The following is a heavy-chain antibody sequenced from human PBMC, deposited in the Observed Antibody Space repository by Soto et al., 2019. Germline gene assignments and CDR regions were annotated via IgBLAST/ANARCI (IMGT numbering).Heavy chain of an antibody. J-gene: IGHJ4*02. D-gene: IGHD5-18*01. Sequence: GGSLRLSCAASGFTFSSYGMHWVRQAPGKGLEWVAVISYDGSNKYYADSVKGRFTISRDNSKNTLYLQMNSLRAEDTAVYYCAKEKGLRGYSYGRAFDYWGQGTLVTVSS. V-gene: IGHV3-30*18. CDR3: AKEKGLRGYSYGRAFDY. CDR2: ISYDGSNK. CDR1: GFTFSSYG.